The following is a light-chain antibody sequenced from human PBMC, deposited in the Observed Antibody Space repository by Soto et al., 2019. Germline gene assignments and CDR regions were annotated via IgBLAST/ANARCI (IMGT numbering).Light chain of an antibody. CDR2: EVS. J-gene: IGLJ2*01. CDR1: SSDVGGYNY. CDR3: SSCAGSLVV. V-gene: IGLV2-8*01. Sequence: QSALTQPPSASGSPGQSVTISCTGTSSDVGGYNYVSWYQQHPGNAPKLVIYEVSKRPSGVPDRFSGSTSGNTASLTVSGLQAEDEADYFCSSCAGSLVVFGGGTKLTVL.